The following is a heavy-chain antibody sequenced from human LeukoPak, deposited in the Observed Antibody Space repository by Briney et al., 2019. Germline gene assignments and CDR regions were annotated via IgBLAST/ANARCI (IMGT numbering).Heavy chain of an antibody. CDR2: ISGSGGLI. J-gene: IGHJ5*02. V-gene: IGHV3-23*01. Sequence: PGGSLRLSCAASGFTFSSFAMNWVRLAPGKGLEWVSLISGSGGLIYYADSVKDRFTISRDNSKNTLYLQMNSLRAEDTAVYYCAKKAVGYSTVWTWFDPWGQGTLVTVSS. D-gene: IGHD3-16*01. CDR1: GFTFSSFA. CDR3: AKKAVGYSTVWTWFDP.